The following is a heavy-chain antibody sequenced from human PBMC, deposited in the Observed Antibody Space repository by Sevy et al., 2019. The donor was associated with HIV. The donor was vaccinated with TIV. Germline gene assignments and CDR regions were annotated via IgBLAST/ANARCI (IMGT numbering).Heavy chain of an antibody. V-gene: IGHV3-49*04. CDR2: LKSKADGGTV. D-gene: IGHD1-1*01. J-gene: IGHJ4*02. CDR3: TRWKGLQSIFDY. CDR1: GFTFGDYA. Sequence: GGSLRLSCTTSGFTFGDYAMNWVRQAPGKGLEWVAFLKSKADGGTVDHAASVKGRFTISRDDSKSIAYLQMNDLTTEDTGVYYCTRWKGLQSIFDYWGQGALLTASS.